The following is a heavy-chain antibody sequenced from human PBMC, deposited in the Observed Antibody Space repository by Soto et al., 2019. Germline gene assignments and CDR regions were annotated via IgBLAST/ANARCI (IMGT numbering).Heavy chain of an antibody. J-gene: IGHJ6*02. CDR3: AKGGRSMDV. Sequence: GGSLRLSCAASGFTFSSYAMTWVRQAPGKGLEWVSGISWNSGSIGYADSVKGRFTISRDNAKNSLYLQMNSLRAEDTALYYCAKGGRSMDVWGQGTTVTVSS. CDR1: GFTFSSYA. V-gene: IGHV3-9*01. CDR2: ISWNSGSI.